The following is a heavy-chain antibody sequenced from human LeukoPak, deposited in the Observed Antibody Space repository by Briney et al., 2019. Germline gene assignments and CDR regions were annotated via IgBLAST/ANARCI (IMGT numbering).Heavy chain of an antibody. CDR3: ARSYCYDSSGYRTYDAFDI. CDR1: GYTFTSYY. CDR2: INPSGGST. D-gene: IGHD3-22*01. Sequence: GASVKVSCKASGYTFTSYYMHWVRQAPGQGLEWMGIINPSGGSTSYAQKFQGRVTMTRDTSTSTVYMELSSLRSEDTAVYYCARSYCYDSSGYRTYDAFDIWGQGTMVTASS. J-gene: IGHJ3*02. V-gene: IGHV1-46*01.